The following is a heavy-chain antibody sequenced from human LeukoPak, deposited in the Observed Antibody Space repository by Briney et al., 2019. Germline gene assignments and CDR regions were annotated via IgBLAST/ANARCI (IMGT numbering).Heavy chain of an antibody. J-gene: IGHJ4*02. CDR2: NYYSGST. CDR1: GGSISSSNYY. V-gene: IGHV4-39*01. CDR3: ARSLGLVNFDY. Sequence: PSETLSLTCTVSGGSISSSNYYWGWIRQPPGKGLEWIGSNYYSGSTYQNPSLKSRATISVDTSKNQFSMKLSSVTAADTAVYYCARSLGLVNFDYWGQGTLVTVSS. D-gene: IGHD2-21*01.